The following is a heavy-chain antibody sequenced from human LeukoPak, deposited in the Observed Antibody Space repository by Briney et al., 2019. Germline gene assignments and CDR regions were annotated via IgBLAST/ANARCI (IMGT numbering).Heavy chain of an antibody. J-gene: IGHJ4*02. CDR3: ARYSGHFDY. D-gene: IGHD1-26*01. V-gene: IGHV3-21*01. CDR2: ISWDGGNT. Sequence: GGSLRLSCAASGFTFSSYAMHWVRQAPGKGLEWVSLISWDGGNTYYVDSVKGRFTISRDNAKNSLYLQMNSLRAEDTAVYYCARYSGHFDYWGQGTLVTVSS. CDR1: GFTFSSYA.